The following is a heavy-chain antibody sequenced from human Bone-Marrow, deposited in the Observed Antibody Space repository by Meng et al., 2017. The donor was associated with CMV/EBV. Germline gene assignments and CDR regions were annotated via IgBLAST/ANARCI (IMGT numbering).Heavy chain of an antibody. CDR1: GYTFAIYA. CDR3: ARGAGSRSPVYNWFYP. J-gene: IGHJ5*02. V-gene: IGHV1-3*01. CDR2: IDPENGQT. Sequence: SGYTFAIYAMHWVLQAPGQRLEWLGWIDPENGQTQYSQKFQDRVTITRDTSANTTYMELSGLRSEDTAVFYCARGAGSRSPVYNWFYPWGQGTLVTVSS. D-gene: IGHD6-13*01.